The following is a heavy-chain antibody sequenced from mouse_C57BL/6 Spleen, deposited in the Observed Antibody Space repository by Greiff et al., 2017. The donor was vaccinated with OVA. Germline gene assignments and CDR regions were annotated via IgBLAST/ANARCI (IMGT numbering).Heavy chain of an antibody. CDR2: IWRGGST. D-gene: IGHD1-1*01. J-gene: IGHJ4*01. CDR1: GFSLTSYG. Sequence: VQLQQSGPGLVQPSQSLSITCTVSGFSLTSYGVHWVRQSPGKGLEWLGVIWRGGSTDYNAAFMSRLSITKDNSKSQVFFKMNSLQADDTSIYYSAKKGYGSSFAMDYWGQGTSVTVSS. V-gene: IGHV2-5*01. CDR3: AKKGYGSSFAMDY.